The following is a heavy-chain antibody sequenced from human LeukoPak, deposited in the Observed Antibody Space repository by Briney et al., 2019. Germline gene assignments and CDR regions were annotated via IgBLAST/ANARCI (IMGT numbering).Heavy chain of an antibody. D-gene: IGHD3-10*01. J-gene: IGHJ5*02. Sequence: PGGSLRLSCAASGFTFSSYGMHWVRQAPGKGLEWVAVISYDGSNKYYADSVKGRFTISRDNSKNTLYLQMNSLRAEDTAVYYCATLLWFGEFSSWGQGTLVTVSS. V-gene: IGHV3-30*03. CDR3: ATLLWFGEFSS. CDR2: ISYDGSNK. CDR1: GFTFSSYG.